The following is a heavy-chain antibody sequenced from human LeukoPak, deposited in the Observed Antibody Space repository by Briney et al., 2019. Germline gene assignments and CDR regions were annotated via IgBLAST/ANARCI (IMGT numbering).Heavy chain of an antibody. D-gene: IGHD2-2*01. CDR1: GGSISSSSYY. CDR2: IYYSGST. J-gene: IGHJ4*02. CDR3: ARLDCSSTSCYFAPDY. Sequence: KPSETLSLTCTVSGGSISSSSYYWGWIRQPPGKGLEWIGTIYYSGSTYYNPSLKSRVTISVDTSKNQFSLKLSSVTAADTAVYYCARLDCSSTSCYFAPDYWGQGTLVTVSS. V-gene: IGHV4-39*07.